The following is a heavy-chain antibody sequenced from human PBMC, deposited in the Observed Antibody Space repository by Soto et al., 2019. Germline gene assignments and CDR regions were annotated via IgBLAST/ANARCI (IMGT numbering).Heavy chain of an antibody. V-gene: IGHV3-33*01. CDR2: IWYDGSNK. J-gene: IGHJ4*02. Sequence: QVQLVESGGGVVQPGRSLRLSCAASGFTFSSYGMHWVRQAPGKGLEWVAVIWYDGSNKYYADSVKGRFTISRDNSKNTLYLQMNSLRAEDMAVYYCARDQPKYSPFDYWGQGTLVTVSS. CDR1: GFTFSSYG. CDR3: ARDQPKYSPFDY. D-gene: IGHD5-18*01.